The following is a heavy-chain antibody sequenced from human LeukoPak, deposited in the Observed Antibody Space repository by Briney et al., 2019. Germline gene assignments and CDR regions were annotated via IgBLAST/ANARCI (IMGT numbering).Heavy chain of an antibody. CDR2: ISGSGGST. V-gene: IGHV3-23*01. J-gene: IGHJ4*02. Sequence: GGSLRLAWAASGFTFGSYAMDWVRQAPGKGLEWVSGISGSGGSTFYADSVKGRLTISRHNSETTVYLQMTSLRADDTAVYYCAKTTAGYSSGRYPGWPVDYWGQGTLVTVSS. D-gene: IGHD6-19*01. CDR1: GFTFGSYA. CDR3: AKTTAGYSSGRYPGWPVDY.